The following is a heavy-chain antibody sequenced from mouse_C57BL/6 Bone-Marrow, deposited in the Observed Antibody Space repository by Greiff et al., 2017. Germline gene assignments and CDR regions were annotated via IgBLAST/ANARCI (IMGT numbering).Heavy chain of an antibody. Sequence: QVQLQQPGAELVKPGASVKLSCKASGYTFTSYWMQWVNQRPGQGLEWIGEIDPSDSYTNYNQKFKGKATLTVDTSSSTAYMQLSSLTSEDSAVYYCARDYYGSRWYFDVWGRGTTVTVSS. J-gene: IGHJ1*03. CDR3: ARDYYGSRWYFDV. V-gene: IGHV1-50*01. CDR1: GYTFTSYW. CDR2: IDPSDSYT. D-gene: IGHD1-1*01.